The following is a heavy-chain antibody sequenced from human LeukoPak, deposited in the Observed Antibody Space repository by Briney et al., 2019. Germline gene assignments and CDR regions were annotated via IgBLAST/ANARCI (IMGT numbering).Heavy chain of an antibody. CDR1: GFTFSDYY. Sequence: PGGSLRLSCAASGFTFSDYYMSWIRQAPGKGLEWVSYISSSGSTIYYADSVKGRFTIPRDNAKNSLYLQMNSLRAEDTAVYYCAREAESSGYYYVGDYFDYWGQGTLVTVSS. V-gene: IGHV3-11*01. J-gene: IGHJ4*02. D-gene: IGHD3-22*01. CDR3: AREAESSGYYYVGDYFDY. CDR2: ISSSGSTI.